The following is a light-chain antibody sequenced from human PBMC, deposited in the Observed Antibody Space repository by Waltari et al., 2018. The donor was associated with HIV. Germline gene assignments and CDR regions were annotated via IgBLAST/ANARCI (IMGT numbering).Light chain of an antibody. J-gene: IGLJ2*01. CDR2: RNN. Sequence: QSVLTQPPSASGTPGQRVTISCSGSRSNIGSKYVYWYQQLPGTAPKLLIYRNNRRPSGVPYRFSGSKSGTSASLAISGLRSEDEADYYCTAWDDSLSGVVFGGGTKLTVL. V-gene: IGLV1-47*01. CDR3: TAWDDSLSGVV. CDR1: RSNIGSKY.